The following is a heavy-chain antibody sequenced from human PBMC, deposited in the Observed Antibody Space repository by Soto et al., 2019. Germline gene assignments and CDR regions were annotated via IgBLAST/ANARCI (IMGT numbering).Heavy chain of an antibody. CDR3: ARAQRNYVSSGYYYNWFDP. V-gene: IGHV4-31*03. CDR2: IYYSGST. J-gene: IGHJ5*02. Sequence: SETLSLTCTVSGGSISSGGYYWSWIRQHPGKGLEWIGYIYYSGSTYYNPSLKSRVTISVDTSKNQFSLKLSSVTAADTAVYYCARAQRNYVSSGYYYNWFDPWGQGTLVTVSS. CDR1: GGSISSGGYY. D-gene: IGHD3-22*01.